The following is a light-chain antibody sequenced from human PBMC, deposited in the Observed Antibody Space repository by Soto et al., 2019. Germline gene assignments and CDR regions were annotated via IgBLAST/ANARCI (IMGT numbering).Light chain of an antibody. V-gene: IGKV3D-15*01. Sequence: EIVRTQSPATLSVSPGERATLSCRASQSVTSNLAWYQQKPGQAPRLLIYDPSNRATGIPARFSGSGSGTDFTLTISRLEPEYFAVYYCEQYGTSPRTFGQGTKVDIK. J-gene: IGKJ1*01. CDR1: QSVTSN. CDR2: DPS. CDR3: EQYGTSPRT.